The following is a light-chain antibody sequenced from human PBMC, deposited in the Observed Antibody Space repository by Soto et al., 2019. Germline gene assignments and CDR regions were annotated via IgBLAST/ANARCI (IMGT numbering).Light chain of an antibody. CDR1: NIGSKS. J-gene: IGLJ2*01. Sequence: SYELTQPPSVSVDPGKTARITCGGNNIGSKSVHGYQEKPGQDPVLVIYYDSDRPLGIPERFAGSHSVNTDTLTISRVEAGYEDYYFCKVWDSRSAHVVFGGGNKLTV. V-gene: IGLV3-21*04. CDR3: KVWDSRSAHVV. CDR2: YDS.